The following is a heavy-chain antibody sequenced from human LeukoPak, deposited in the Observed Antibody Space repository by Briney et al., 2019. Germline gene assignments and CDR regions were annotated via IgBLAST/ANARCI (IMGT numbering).Heavy chain of an antibody. CDR1: GYSFTSYW. Sequence: GESLKTSCKGSGYSFTSYWIGWVRQMPGKGLEWMGIIYPGDSDTRYSPSFQGQVTISADKSISTAYLQWSSLKASDTAMYYCARTHKYYYDSSGYYHSYFDYWGQGTLVTVSS. CDR3: ARTHKYYYDSSGYYHSYFDY. CDR2: IYPGDSDT. J-gene: IGHJ4*02. D-gene: IGHD3-22*01. V-gene: IGHV5-51*01.